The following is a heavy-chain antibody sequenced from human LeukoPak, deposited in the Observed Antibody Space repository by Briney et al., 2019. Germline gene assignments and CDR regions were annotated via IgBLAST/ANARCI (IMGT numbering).Heavy chain of an antibody. J-gene: IGHJ3*02. V-gene: IGHV4-38-2*02. CDR2: IYHSGST. CDR1: GYSISSGYY. D-gene: IGHD6-6*01. Sequence: SETLSLTCTVSGYSISSGYYWGWIRQPPGKGLEWIGSIYHSGSTYYNPSLKSRVTISVDTSKNQFSLKLSSVTAADMAVYYCARDKRLVRAFDIWGQGTMVTVSS. CDR3: ARDKRLVRAFDI.